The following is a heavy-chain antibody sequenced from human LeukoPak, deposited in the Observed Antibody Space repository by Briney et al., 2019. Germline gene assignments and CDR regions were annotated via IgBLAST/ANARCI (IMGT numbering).Heavy chain of an antibody. CDR3: ARGQGYSYGY. D-gene: IGHD5-18*01. V-gene: IGHV4-34*01. J-gene: IGHJ4*02. CDR2: INHSGST. Sequence: PSETLSLTCAVYGGSFSGYYWSWIRQPPGKGLEWTGEINHSGSTNYNPSLKSRVTISVDTSKNQFSLKLSSVTAADTAVYYCARGQGYSYGYWGQGTLVTVSS. CDR1: GGSFSGYY.